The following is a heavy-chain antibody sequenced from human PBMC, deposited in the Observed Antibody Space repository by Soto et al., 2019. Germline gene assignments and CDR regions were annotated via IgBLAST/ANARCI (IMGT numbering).Heavy chain of an antibody. CDR3: AKDQGYYYYYGMDV. J-gene: IGHJ6*02. V-gene: IGHV3-30*18. CDR1: GFTFSSYG. Sequence: GGSLRLSCAASGFTFSSYGMRWVRQAPGKGLEWVAVISYDGSNKYYADSVKGRFTISRDNSKNTLYLQMNSLRAEDTAVYYRAKDQGYYYYYGMDVWGQGTTVTVSS. CDR2: ISYDGSNK.